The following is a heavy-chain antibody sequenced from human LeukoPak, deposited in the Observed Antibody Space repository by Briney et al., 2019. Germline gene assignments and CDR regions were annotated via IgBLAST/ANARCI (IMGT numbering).Heavy chain of an antibody. CDR3: ARILSDSGSYYFDY. J-gene: IGHJ4*02. D-gene: IGHD3-10*01. Sequence: SGPTLVNPTQTLTLTCTFSGFSLSTAGVRVSWIRQPPGKALEWLARIDWDDDKFYSPSLKTRLTISKDTFKNQVVLTMTNMDPVDTATYYCARILSDSGSYYFDYWGQGTLVTVSS. CDR2: IDWDDDK. V-gene: IGHV2-70*04. CDR1: GFSLSTAGVR.